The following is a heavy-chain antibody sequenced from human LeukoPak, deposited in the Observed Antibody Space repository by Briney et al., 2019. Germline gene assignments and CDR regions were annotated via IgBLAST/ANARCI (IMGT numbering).Heavy chain of an antibody. CDR2: IFYVGST. Sequence: SETLSLTYTVSGDSIGSHYWSWIRQPPGKGLEWIGYIFYVGSTNYNPSLKSRVTISVDTSKNQFSLKLNSVTAADTAVYYCARDYYDSRGEAFDIWGQGTMVTVSS. J-gene: IGHJ3*02. CDR1: GDSIGSHY. CDR3: ARDYYDSRGEAFDI. D-gene: IGHD3-22*01. V-gene: IGHV4-59*11.